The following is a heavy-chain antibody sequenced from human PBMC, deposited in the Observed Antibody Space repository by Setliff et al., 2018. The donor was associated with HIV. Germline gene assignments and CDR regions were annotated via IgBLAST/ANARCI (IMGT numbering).Heavy chain of an antibody. CDR1: GFSFFNFA. CDR2: ISSSGSYI. Sequence: PGGSLRLSCATSGFSFFNFALNWVRQAPGKGLEWVSSISSSGSYIYYADSVKGRFAISRDDATKSLFLRMDSLRAEDTAVYYCARSRSTRDAFDIWGQGTMVTVSS. CDR3: ARSRSTRDAFDI. J-gene: IGHJ3*02. D-gene: IGHD2-2*01. V-gene: IGHV3-21*01.